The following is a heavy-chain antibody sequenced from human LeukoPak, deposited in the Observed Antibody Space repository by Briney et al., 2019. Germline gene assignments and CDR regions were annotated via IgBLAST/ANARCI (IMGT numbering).Heavy chain of an antibody. J-gene: IGHJ6*02. CDR2: IYYSGST. CDR3: ARGGGYSGYDSYYGMDV. CDR1: GVSISSYY. D-gene: IGHD5-12*01. V-gene: IGHV4-59*01. Sequence: SETLSLTCTVSGVSISSYYWSWIRQPPGKGLESIGYIYYSGSTNYNPSLKSRVTISVDTSKNQFSLKLSSVTAADTAVYYCARGGGYSGYDSYYGMDVWGQGTTVTVSS.